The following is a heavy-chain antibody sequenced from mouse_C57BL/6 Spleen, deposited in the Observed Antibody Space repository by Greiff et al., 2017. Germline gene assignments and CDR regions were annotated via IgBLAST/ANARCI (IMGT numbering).Heavy chain of an antibody. D-gene: IGHD4-1*01. V-gene: IGHV1-59*01. CDR3: ARRALLGYYAMDY. Sequence: VQLQQPGAELVRPGTSVKLSCKASGYTFTSYWMHWVKQRPGQGLEWIGVIDPSDSSTNYNQKFKGKATLTVDTSSSTAYMQLSSLTSEDSAVYYCARRALLGYYAMDYWGQGTSVTVSS. J-gene: IGHJ4*01. CDR2: IDPSDSST. CDR1: GYTFTSYW.